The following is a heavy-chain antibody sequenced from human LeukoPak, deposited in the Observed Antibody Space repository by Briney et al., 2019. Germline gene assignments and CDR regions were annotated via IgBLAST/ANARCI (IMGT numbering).Heavy chain of an antibody. CDR2: INHSGST. D-gene: IGHD5-18*01. CDR3: ARRRGYSYGTLDY. J-gene: IGHJ4*02. Sequence: SETLSLTCAVYGGSFSGYYWSWIRRPPGKGLEWIGEINHSGSTNYNPSLKSRVTISVDTSKNQFSLKLSSVTAADTAVYYCARRRGYSYGTLDYWGQGTLVTVSS. CDR1: GGSFSGYY. V-gene: IGHV4-34*01.